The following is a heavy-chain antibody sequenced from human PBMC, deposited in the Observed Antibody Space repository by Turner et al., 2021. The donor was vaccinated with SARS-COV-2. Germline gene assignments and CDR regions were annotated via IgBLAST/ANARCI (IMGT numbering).Heavy chain of an antibody. J-gene: IGHJ5*02. V-gene: IGHV4-34*01. D-gene: IGHD3-16*01. CDR1: GGSFSGYH. CDR2: INHRRTT. CDR3: ARGRIMIMFGGVFPNWFDP. Sequence: QVQLQQWGAGLLKPSETLSLTCAVSGGSFSGYHWSWIRQSPGKGLEWIGEINHRRTTKYNPSLESRVTISVDTPKNQFSLKLSSVTAADTAVYYCARGRIMIMFGGVFPNWFDPWGQGTLVTVSS.